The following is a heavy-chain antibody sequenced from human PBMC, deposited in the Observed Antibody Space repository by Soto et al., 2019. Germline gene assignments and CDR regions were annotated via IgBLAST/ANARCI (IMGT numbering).Heavy chain of an antibody. CDR2: ISGSGGST. D-gene: IGHD2-2*01. CDR1: GFPFSRYS. J-gene: IGHJ4*02. V-gene: IGHV3-23*01. Sequence: GGSLKLSCAAPGFPFSRYSISWVRPAPGKGLEWVSAISGSGGSTYYADSVKGRFTISRDISKNTLYLQMNSLRAEDTAVYYCAKGARSSTSCYADYWGQGTLVTVSS. CDR3: AKGARSSTSCYADY.